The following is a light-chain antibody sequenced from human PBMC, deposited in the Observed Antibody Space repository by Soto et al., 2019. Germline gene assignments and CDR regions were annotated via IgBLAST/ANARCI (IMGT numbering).Light chain of an antibody. CDR2: DVS. CDR1: SSDVGGYNY. Sequence: QSALTQPASVSGSPGQSITISCTGTSSDVGGYNYVSWYQQHPGKAPKLTIYDVSNRPSGVSNRFSGSKSGNTASLTTSELQAEDEAHYYCSSYTSSSTLYVFGTGTKLTVL. V-gene: IGLV2-14*01. CDR3: SSYTSSSTLYV. J-gene: IGLJ1*01.